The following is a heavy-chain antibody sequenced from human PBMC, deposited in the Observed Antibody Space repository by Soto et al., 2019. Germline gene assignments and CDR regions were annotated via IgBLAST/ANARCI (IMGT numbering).Heavy chain of an antibody. CDR1: GGSISSGGYY. J-gene: IGHJ5*02. Sequence: QVQLQESGPGLVKPSQTLSLTCTVSGGSISSGGYYWSWIRQHPGKVLEWIGYISYSGSTYYNPSLKSRVTISVDTSKNQFSLKLSSVTAADMAVYYCARDSSGWSGGFDPWGQGTLVTVSS. V-gene: IGHV4-31*03. D-gene: IGHD6-19*01. CDR3: ARDSSGWSGGFDP. CDR2: ISYSGST.